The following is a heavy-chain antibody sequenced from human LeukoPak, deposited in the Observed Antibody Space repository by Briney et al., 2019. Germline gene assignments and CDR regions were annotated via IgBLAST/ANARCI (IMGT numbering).Heavy chain of an antibody. CDR3: AKVYVWNEYYFDY. Sequence: QAGGSLRLSCAASGFTFSNYWMSWVRQAPGKGLEWVANIKQDGSEKYYVDSVKGRFTISRDNAKNSLYLQMNSLRAEDTAVYYCAKVYVWNEYYFDYWGQGTLVTVSS. V-gene: IGHV3-7*03. CDR1: GFTFSNYW. J-gene: IGHJ4*02. D-gene: IGHD1-1*01. CDR2: IKQDGSEK.